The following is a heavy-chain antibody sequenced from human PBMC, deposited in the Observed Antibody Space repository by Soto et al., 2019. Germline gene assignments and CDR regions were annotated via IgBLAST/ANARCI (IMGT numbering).Heavy chain of an antibody. D-gene: IGHD2-2*01. V-gene: IGHV3-30-3*01. CDR1: GFTFSSYA. CDR3: ANCSATSWGGRYCQH. CDR2: ISYDGSNK. Sequence: QVQLVESGGGVVQPGRSLRLSCAASGFTFSSYAMHWVRQAPGKGLEWVAVISYDGSNKYYADSVKGRFTISRDKSKKTVYLQMNSLRAEETAVYYCANCSATSWGGRYCQHWGQGTLVTVSS. J-gene: IGHJ1*01.